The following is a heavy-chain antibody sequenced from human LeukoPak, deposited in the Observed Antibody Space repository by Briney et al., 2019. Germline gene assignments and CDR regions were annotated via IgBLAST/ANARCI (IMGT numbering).Heavy chain of an antibody. CDR3: ARDGGYSYGPKYYFDY. V-gene: IGHV4-59*01. CDR2: IYYSGST. CDR1: GGSISSYY. D-gene: IGHD5-18*01. Sequence: PSETLSLTCTVSGGSISSYYWSWIRQPPGKGLEWIGYIYYSGSTNYNPSLKGRVTISVDTSKNQFSLKLSSVTAADTAVYYCARDGGYSYGPKYYFDYWGQGTLVTVSS. J-gene: IGHJ4*02.